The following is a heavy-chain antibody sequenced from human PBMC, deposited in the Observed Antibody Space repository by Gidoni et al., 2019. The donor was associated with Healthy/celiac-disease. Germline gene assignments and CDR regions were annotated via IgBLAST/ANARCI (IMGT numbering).Heavy chain of an antibody. Sequence: EVQLVESGGGLVKPGGSLRLSCAASGFTFSNGWMSWVRQAPGKGLEWVGMIKSKTDGGTTDYAAPVKGRFTISRDDSKNTLYLQMNSLKTEDTAVYYCTTVTGRLYFDYWGQGTLVTVSS. CDR3: TTVTGRLYFDY. D-gene: IGHD3-16*01. CDR1: GFTFSNGW. V-gene: IGHV3-15*01. J-gene: IGHJ4*02. CDR2: IKSKTDGGTT.